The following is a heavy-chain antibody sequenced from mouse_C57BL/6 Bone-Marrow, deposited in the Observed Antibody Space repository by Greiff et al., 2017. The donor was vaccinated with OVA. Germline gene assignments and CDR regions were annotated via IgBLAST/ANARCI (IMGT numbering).Heavy chain of an antibody. J-gene: IGHJ1*03. Sequence: QVQLQQPGAELVKPGASVKLSCKASGYTFTSYWMHWVKQRPGRGLEWIGRIDPNSGGTKYNEKFKSKATLTVDKPSSTAYMQVSRLTSEDSAVYYCASPYYYDSSSSYWYFDVWGTGTTVTVSS. CDR1: GYTFTSYW. CDR2: IDPNSGGT. CDR3: ASPYYYDSSSSYWYFDV. D-gene: IGHD1-1*01. V-gene: IGHV1-72*01.